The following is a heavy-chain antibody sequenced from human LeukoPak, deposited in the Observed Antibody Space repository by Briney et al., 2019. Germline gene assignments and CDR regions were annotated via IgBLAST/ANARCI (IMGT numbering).Heavy chain of an antibody. V-gene: IGHV1-18*04. CDR2: ISTYNGNT. D-gene: IGHD3-10*01. J-gene: IGHJ4*02. Sequence: ASVKLSCKASGYTFTSYGISWVRHAPGQGLEWMGWISTYNGNTNYAQKLQGRVTMTTDTSTSTAYMELRSLRSDDTAVYYCAGDHYGSGSYYNYWGQGTLVTVSS. CDR3: AGDHYGSGSYYNY. CDR1: GYTFTSYG.